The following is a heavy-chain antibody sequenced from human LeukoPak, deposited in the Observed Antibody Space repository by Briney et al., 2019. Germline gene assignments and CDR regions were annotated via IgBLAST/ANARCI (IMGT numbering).Heavy chain of an antibody. J-gene: IGHJ4*02. Sequence: GGSLRLSCAASGFTFSGSAMHWVRQASGKGLEWVGRIRSKANSYATAYAASVKGRFTVSRDDSKNTAYLQMNSLKTEDTAVYYCTRPDDYGDYWGQGTLVTVSS. V-gene: IGHV3-73*01. CDR1: GFTFSGSA. CDR2: IRSKANSYAT. CDR3: TRPDDYGDY.